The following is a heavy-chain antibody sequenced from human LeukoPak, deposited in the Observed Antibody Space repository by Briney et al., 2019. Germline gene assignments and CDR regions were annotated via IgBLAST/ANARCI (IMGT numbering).Heavy chain of an antibody. J-gene: IGHJ4*02. CDR2: VNPNSGGT. Sequence: ASVKVSCKASGYTFTGYYMHWVRQAPGQGLEWMGWVNPNSGGTNYAQKFQGWVTMTRDTSISTAYMELSRLRSDDTAVYYCARAYSSSPDFDYWGQGTLVTVSS. V-gene: IGHV1-2*04. CDR1: GYTFTGYY. CDR3: ARAYSSSPDFDY. D-gene: IGHD6-6*01.